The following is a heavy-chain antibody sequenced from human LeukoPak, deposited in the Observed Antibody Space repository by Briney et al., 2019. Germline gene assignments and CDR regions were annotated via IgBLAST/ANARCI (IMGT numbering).Heavy chain of an antibody. Sequence: ASVNVSCKASGYTFTGYYMHWVRQAPGQGLEWMGWINPNSGGTNYAQKFQGRVTMTRDTSISTAYMELSRLRSDDTAVYYCARDSYDILTGYSPIDYWGQGTLVTVSS. CDR1: GYTFTGYY. V-gene: IGHV1-2*02. J-gene: IGHJ4*02. CDR3: ARDSYDILTGYSPIDY. D-gene: IGHD3-9*01. CDR2: INPNSGGT.